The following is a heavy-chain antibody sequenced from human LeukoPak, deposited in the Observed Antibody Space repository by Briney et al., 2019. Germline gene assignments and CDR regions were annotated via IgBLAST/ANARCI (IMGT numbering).Heavy chain of an antibody. D-gene: IGHD6-13*01. V-gene: IGHV1-8*01. CDR1: GYTFTSYD. J-gene: IGHJ6*02. Sequence: ASVKVSCKASGYTFTSYDINWVRQATGQGLEWMGWMNPNSGNTGYAQKFQGRVTMTRNTSISTAYMELSSLRSEDTAVYYCAILPSTDSSSWSWYRSDYYGMDVWGQGTTVTVSS. CDR2: MNPNSGNT. CDR3: AILPSTDSSSWSWYRSDYYGMDV.